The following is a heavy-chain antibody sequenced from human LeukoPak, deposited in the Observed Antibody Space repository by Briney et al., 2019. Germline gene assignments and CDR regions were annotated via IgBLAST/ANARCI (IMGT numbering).Heavy chain of an antibody. J-gene: IGHJ2*01. CDR2: IYYSGNS. CDR1: GGSISGYF. CDR3: ARDGGVATITWYFDL. D-gene: IGHD5-12*01. Sequence: SETLSLTCTVSGGSISGYFWNWIRQPPGKGLEWIGYIYYSGNSDYNPSLKSRVTISVDRSKNQFSLKLSSVTAADTAVYYCARDGGVATITWYFDLWGRGTLVTVSS. V-gene: IGHV4-59*12.